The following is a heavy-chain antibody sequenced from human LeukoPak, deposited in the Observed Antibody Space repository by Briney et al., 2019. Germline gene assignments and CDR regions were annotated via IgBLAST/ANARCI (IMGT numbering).Heavy chain of an antibody. V-gene: IGHV4-39*07. Sequence: PSETLSLTCTVSGGSISSGSYYWSWIRQPPGKGLEWIGEINHSGSTNYIPSLKSRVTISVDTSKNQFSLKLSSVTAADTAVYYCARGSKMLGYNWFDPWGQGTLVTVSS. J-gene: IGHJ5*02. D-gene: IGHD1-26*01. CDR3: ARGSKMLGYNWFDP. CDR2: INHSGST. CDR1: GGSISSGSYY.